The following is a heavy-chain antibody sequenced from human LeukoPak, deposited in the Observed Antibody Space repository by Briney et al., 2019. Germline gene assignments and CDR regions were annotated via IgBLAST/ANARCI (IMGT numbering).Heavy chain of an antibody. CDR2: IYYSGST. Sequence: PSETLSLTCTVSGGSISSSSYYWGWIRQPPGKGLEWIGSIYYSGSTYYNPSLKSRVTISVDTSKNQFSLKLSSVTAADTAVYYCARGRIAARRGIDYWGQGTLVTVSS. CDR1: GGSISSSSYY. D-gene: IGHD6-6*01. J-gene: IGHJ4*02. V-gene: IGHV4-39*01. CDR3: ARGRIAARRGIDY.